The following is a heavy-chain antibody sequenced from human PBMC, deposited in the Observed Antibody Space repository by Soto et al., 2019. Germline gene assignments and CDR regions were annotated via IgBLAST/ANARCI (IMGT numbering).Heavy chain of an antibody. D-gene: IGHD4-17*01. CDR1: GGSISSSSYY. J-gene: IGHJ4*02. Sequence: PSDTLSLTCTVSGGSISSSSYYWGWIRKPPGKGLEWIGSIYYSGSAYYNPSLKSRVTISVDTSKNQFSLKLSSVTAADTAFYYCATLYGDYVSYWGQGTLVTVS. CDR3: ATLYGDYVSY. CDR2: IYYSGSA. V-gene: IGHV4-39*01.